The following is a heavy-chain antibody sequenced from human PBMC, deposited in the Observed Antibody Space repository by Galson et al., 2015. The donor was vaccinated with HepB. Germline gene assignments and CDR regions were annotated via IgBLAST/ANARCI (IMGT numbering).Heavy chain of an antibody. CDR2: INPSGGST. D-gene: IGHD2-2*01. CDR3: ARVYCSSTSCYNHDAFDI. J-gene: IGHJ3*02. Sequence: SVKVSCKASGYTFTSYYMHWVRQAPGQGLEWMGIINPSGGSTSYAQKFQGRVTMTRDTSTSTVYMELSSLRSEDTAVYYCARVYCSSTSCYNHDAFDIWGQGTMVTVSS. CDR1: GYTFTSYY. V-gene: IGHV1-46*01.